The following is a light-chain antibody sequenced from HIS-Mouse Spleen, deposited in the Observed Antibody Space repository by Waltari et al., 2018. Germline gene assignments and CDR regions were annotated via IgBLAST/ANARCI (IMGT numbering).Light chain of an antibody. CDR2: GAS. V-gene: IGKV3-11*01. CDR3: QQRSNWPLFT. J-gene: IGKJ3*01. Sequence: EIVFTQSPATLSLSPGERATLSCRASQSVSSYLAWYQHKHGQAPRRLIYGASNRATGIPARFSGSGSGTDFTLTISSLEPEDFAVYYCQQRSNWPLFTFGPGTKVDIK. CDR1: QSVSSY.